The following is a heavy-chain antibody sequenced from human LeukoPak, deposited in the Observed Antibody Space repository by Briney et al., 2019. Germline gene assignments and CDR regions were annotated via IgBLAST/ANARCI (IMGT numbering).Heavy chain of an antibody. CDR1: GFTFSSYG. J-gene: IGHJ4*02. V-gene: IGHV3-30*02. Sequence: GGSLRLSCAASGFTFSSYGMHWVRQAPGKGLEWVAFIRYDGSNKYYADSVKGRLTISRDNSKNTLYLQMNSLRAEDTALYYCAKDGGRSVVVVAACYFDYWGQGTLVIVSS. CDR2: IRYDGSNK. CDR3: AKDGGRSVVVVAACYFDY. D-gene: IGHD2-15*01.